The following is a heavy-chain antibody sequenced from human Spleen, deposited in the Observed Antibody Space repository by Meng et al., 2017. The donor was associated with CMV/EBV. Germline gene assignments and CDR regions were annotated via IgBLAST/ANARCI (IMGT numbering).Heavy chain of an antibody. J-gene: IGHJ6*02. Sequence: SETLSLTCSVSGGSISSSNYYWGWIRQPPGKGLEWIGSVYYTGSAFYNPSLKSRVTISVDTSKNQFSLKLSSVTAADTAVYYCARNWNYGSGCYYGMDVWGQGTTVTVSS. CDR3: ARNWNYGSGCYYGMDV. CDR1: GGSISSSNYY. CDR2: VYYTGSA. D-gene: IGHD1-7*01. V-gene: IGHV4-39*07.